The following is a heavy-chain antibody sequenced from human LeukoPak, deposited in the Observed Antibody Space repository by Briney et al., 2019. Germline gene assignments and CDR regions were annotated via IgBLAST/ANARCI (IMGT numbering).Heavy chain of an antibody. CDR1: GFTFSSYG. D-gene: IGHD5-24*01. V-gene: IGHV3-33*01. J-gene: IGHJ4*02. CDR2: IWYDGSNK. Sequence: GGSLRLSWAASGFTFSSYGMHWVRQAAGKGLEWVAVIWYDGSNKYYADSVKGRFTISRDNSKNTLYLQMNSLRAEDTAVYYCARGDEMATILDYWGQGTLVTVSS. CDR3: ARGDEMATILDY.